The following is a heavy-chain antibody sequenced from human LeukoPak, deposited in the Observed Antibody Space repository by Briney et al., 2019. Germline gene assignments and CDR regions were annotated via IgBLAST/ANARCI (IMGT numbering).Heavy chain of an antibody. D-gene: IGHD6-19*01. J-gene: IGHJ4*02. CDR2: IDDSGNT. V-gene: IGHV4-59*01. CDR1: GGSISRYY. Sequence: SETLSLTCTVSGGSISRYYWSWIRRPPGKGLEWIGYIDDSGNTNYNPSLKSRVTISVDTSKNQFSLKLSSVTAADTAVYYCASDGVAVAGVDYWGQGTLVTVSS. CDR3: ASDGVAVAGVDY.